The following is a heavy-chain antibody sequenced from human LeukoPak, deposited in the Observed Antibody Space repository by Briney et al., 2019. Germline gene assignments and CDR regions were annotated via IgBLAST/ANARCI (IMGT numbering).Heavy chain of an antibody. CDR2: NYPGDSDT. V-gene: IGHV5-51*01. D-gene: IGHD2-2*02. CDR1: GYSFTDYL. CDR3: ARLYCSSATCYTGSSYYFDY. Sequence: GESLKTLRNGFGYSFTDYLIAWVRQIPGKGLGGMGINYPGDSDTRYSPSFQGQVTISADKCISTAYLQWSRLKASDTAMYYCARLYCSSATCYTGSSYYFDYWGQGTLVTVSS. J-gene: IGHJ4*02.